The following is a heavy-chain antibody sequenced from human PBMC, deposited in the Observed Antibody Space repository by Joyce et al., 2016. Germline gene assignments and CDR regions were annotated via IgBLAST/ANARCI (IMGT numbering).Heavy chain of an antibody. CDR2: FSYTGST. Sequence: QLQLQESGPGLVKPSETLFLTCNVSGGSVSSNEYYWAWIRQPPGQGLEWIGSFSYTGSTYYNRSLKSRLTTSVDTSKNQFSLSLRSVTAADTAVYFCARHFGRSKQWLIWFDPWGPGTLVTVSS. D-gene: IGHD6-19*01. V-gene: IGHV4-39*01. CDR1: GGSVSSNEYY. J-gene: IGHJ5*02. CDR3: ARHFGRSKQWLIWFDP.